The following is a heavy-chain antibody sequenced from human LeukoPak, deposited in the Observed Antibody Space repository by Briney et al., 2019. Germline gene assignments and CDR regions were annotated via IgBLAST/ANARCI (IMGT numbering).Heavy chain of an antibody. CDR3: AADYSGWPFYYMDV. Sequence: GASVKVSCKASGFAFTSSAMQWVRQARGQRLEWIVWIVVGSGNTNYAQKFQERVTITRDMSTSTAYMELSSLRSEDTAVYYCAADYSGWPFYYMDVWGKGTTVTVSS. CDR2: IVVGSGNT. J-gene: IGHJ6*03. CDR1: GFAFTSSA. V-gene: IGHV1-58*02. D-gene: IGHD6-19*01.